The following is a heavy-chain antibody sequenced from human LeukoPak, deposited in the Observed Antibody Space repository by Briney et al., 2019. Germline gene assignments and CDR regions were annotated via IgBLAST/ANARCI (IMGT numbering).Heavy chain of an antibody. V-gene: IGHV1-2*02. CDR1: GYIFTSYN. D-gene: IGHD2-15*01. CDR3: ARGAVYYCSGGSCYSFDY. CDR2: INPTSGGT. Sequence: ASVKVSCKASGYIFTSYNMNWVRQAPGQGPEWMGWINPTSGGTNYVQKFQDRVTMTRDTATSTAYMELNRLTSDDTAVYYCARGAVYYCSGGSCYSFDYWGQGTLVAVSS. J-gene: IGHJ4*02.